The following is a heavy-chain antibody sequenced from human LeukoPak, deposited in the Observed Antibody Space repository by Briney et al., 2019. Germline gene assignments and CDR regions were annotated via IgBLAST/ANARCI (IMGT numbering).Heavy chain of an antibody. CDR2: IYYSGST. V-gene: IGHV4-39*07. CDR3: ARGATPASTNWYFDL. J-gene: IGHJ2*01. Sequence: SETLSPTCTVSGGSISSSSYYWGWIRQPPGKGLEWIGSIYYSGSTYCNPSLKSRVTISVDTSKNQFSLKLSSVTAADTAVYYCARGATPASTNWYFDLWGRGTLVTVSS. CDR1: GGSISSSSYY. D-gene: IGHD2-2*01.